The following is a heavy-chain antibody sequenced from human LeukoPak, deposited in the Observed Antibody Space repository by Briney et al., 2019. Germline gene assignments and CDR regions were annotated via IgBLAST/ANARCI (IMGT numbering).Heavy chain of an antibody. Sequence: GASVKVSCKASGYTFTSYGISWVRQAPGQGLEWMGWISAYNGNTNCAQKLQGRVTMTTDTSTSTAYMELRSLRSDDTAVYYCARVFHDSSGYYPYYFDYWGQGTLVPVSS. J-gene: IGHJ4*02. D-gene: IGHD3-22*01. CDR1: GYTFTSYG. V-gene: IGHV1-18*01. CDR3: ARVFHDSSGYYPYYFDY. CDR2: ISAYNGNT.